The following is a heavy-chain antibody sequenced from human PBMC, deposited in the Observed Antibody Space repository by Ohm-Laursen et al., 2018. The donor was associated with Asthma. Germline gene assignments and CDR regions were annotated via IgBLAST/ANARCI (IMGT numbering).Heavy chain of an antibody. Sequence: SLRLSCSASGFTFSSYAMHWVRQAPGKGLEYVSAISSNGGSTYYADSVKGRFTISRDNSKNTLYLQMSSLRAEDMAVYYCARGGVLVVYAIDYWGQGTLVTVSS. CDR3: ARGGVLVVYAIDY. CDR1: GFTFSSYA. D-gene: IGHD2-8*02. J-gene: IGHJ4*02. V-gene: IGHV3-64*02. CDR2: ISSNGGST.